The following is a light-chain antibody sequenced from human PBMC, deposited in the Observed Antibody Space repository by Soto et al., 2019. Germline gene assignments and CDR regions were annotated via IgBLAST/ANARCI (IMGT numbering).Light chain of an antibody. V-gene: IGKV1-5*03. Sequence: DIQMTQSPSTLSASVGDRVTITCRASQSISSWLAWYQQTPGKAPKLLIYQASSLESGVPSRFSGSGSGTEITLTISSLQPDDFATYYCQQYINYPRTFGQGTKVEIK. J-gene: IGKJ1*01. CDR3: QQYINYPRT. CDR1: QSISSW. CDR2: QAS.